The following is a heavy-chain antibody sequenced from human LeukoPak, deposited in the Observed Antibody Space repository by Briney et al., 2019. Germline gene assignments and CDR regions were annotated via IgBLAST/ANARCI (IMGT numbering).Heavy chain of an antibody. CDR3: AARLYCSSTSCYTGWRYFDL. V-gene: IGHV1-69*13. Sequence: ASVKVSCKASGGTFSSYAISWVRQAPGQGLEWMGGIIPIFGTANYAQKFQGRVTITADESTSTAYMELSSLRSEDTAVYYCAARLYCSSTSCYTGWRYFDLWGRGTLVTVSS. D-gene: IGHD2-2*02. CDR1: GGTFSSYA. J-gene: IGHJ2*01. CDR2: IIPIFGTA.